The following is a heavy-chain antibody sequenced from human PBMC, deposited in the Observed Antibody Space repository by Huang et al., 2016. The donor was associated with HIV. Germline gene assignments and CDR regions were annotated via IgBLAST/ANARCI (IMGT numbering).Heavy chain of an antibody. V-gene: IGHV1-69*01. CDR1: GGSFSDQI. CDR3: AMSLRYQYDSRSYWGRYFDY. Sequence: QVQLEQSGPAVRKPGSSVKVSCQVSGGSFSDQIISWVRQAPGQRFEWMGGIIPLFRAPAYAQECKGRVTMTADESTATIYMELNSLTSEDTAVYYCAMSLRYQYDSRSYWGRYFDYWGQGTLVTVSS. J-gene: IGHJ4*02. CDR2: IIPLFRAP. D-gene: IGHD3-16*01.